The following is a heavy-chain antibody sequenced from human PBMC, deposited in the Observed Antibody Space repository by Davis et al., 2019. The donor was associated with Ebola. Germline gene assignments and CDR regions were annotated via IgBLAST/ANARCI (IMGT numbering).Heavy chain of an antibody. Sequence: GESLKISCAASGFTFSNYAMSWVRQAPGKGLEWVSAISGSDNTTYYADSVKGRFTISRDKSKSTLYLQMNSLGAEDSAVYYCAKATLAVANRGHMDVWCQGTTVTVSS. CDR3: AKATLAVANRGHMDV. CDR2: ISGSDNTT. V-gene: IGHV3-23*01. CDR1: GFTFSNYA. D-gene: IGHD6-19*01. J-gene: IGHJ6*02.